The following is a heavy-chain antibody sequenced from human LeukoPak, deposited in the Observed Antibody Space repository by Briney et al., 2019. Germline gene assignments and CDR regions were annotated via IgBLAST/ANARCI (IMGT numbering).Heavy chain of an antibody. J-gene: IGHJ6*02. Sequence: GSLRLSCAASGFTFSSYSMNWVRQAPGKGLEWIGEINHSGSTNYNPSLKSRVTISVDTSKNQFSLKLSSVTAADTAVYYCARGRRSDSSGWRHYYYYGMDVWGQGTTVTVSS. CDR2: INHSGST. CDR1: GFTFSSYS. V-gene: IGHV4-34*01. CDR3: ARGRRSDSSGWRHYYYYGMDV. D-gene: IGHD6-19*01.